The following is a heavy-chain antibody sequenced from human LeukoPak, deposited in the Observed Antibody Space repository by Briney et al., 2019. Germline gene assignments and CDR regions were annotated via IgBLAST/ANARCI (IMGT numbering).Heavy chain of an antibody. D-gene: IGHD2-21*01. J-gene: IGHJ4*02. Sequence: ASVKVSCKASGYTFTSYDINWVRQATGQGLEWMGWMNPNSGNTGYAQKFQGRVTMTRNTSISTAYMELSSLKTEDTALYYCNTDSLVQNYWGQGTLVTVSS. CDR1: GYTFTSYD. V-gene: IGHV1-8*01. CDR2: MNPNSGNT. CDR3: NTDSLVQNY.